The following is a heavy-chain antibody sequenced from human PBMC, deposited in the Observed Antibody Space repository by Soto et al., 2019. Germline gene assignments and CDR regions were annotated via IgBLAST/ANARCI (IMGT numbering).Heavy chain of an antibody. CDR2: IYYSGST. D-gene: IGHD3-22*01. CDR1: GGSISSGGYY. V-gene: IGHV4-31*03. J-gene: IGHJ6*02. CDR3: ARDLIGDTYYYDSSGYRYGMDV. Sequence: PSETLSLTCTVSGGSISSGGYYWSWIRQHPGKGLEWIGYIYYSGSTYYNPSLKSRVTISVDTSKNQFSLKLSSVTAADTAVYYCARDLIGDTYYYDSSGYRYGMDVWGQGTTVTVSS.